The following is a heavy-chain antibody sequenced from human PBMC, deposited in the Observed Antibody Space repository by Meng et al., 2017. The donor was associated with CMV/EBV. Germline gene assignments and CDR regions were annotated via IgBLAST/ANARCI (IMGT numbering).Heavy chain of an antibody. CDR2: IIPIFGTA. V-gene: IGHV1-69*05. J-gene: IGHJ4*02. CDR3: AIAARPHWDYFDY. D-gene: IGHD6-6*01. Sequence: KASGGTFSSYAISWVRQAPGQGLEWMGGIIPIFGTANYAQKFQGRVTITTDESTSTAYMELSSLRSGDTAVYYCAIAARPHWDYFDYWGQGTLVTVSS. CDR1: GGTFSSYA.